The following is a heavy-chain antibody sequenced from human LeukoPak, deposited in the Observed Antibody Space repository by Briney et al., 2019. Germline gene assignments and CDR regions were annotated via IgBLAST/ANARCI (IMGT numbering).Heavy chain of an antibody. J-gene: IGHJ4*02. Sequence: GGSLRLSCAASGFTFSDNAMKWVRQAPGKGLEWVSSLSETGDTTDYADSVKGRFTISRDNSKNTVYLQMNSLRADDTAVYYCAKQWLVGIWGQGTLVTVSS. V-gene: IGHV3-23*01. D-gene: IGHD6-19*01. CDR1: GFTFSDNA. CDR3: AKQWLVGI. CDR2: LSETGDTT.